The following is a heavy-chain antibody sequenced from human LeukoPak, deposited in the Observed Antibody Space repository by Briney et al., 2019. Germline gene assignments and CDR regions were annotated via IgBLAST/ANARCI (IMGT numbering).Heavy chain of an antibody. J-gene: IGHJ3*02. CDR3: ARDLGTDYGGKSEAFDI. CDR1: GFTFSRYS. D-gene: IGHD4-23*01. V-gene: IGHV3-21*01. Sequence: GGSLRLSCAASGFTFSRYSMNWVRQAPGKGLEWVSSISSSSSYIYYADSVKGRFTISRDNAKNSLYLQMNSLRAEDTAVYYCARDLGTDYGGKSEAFDIWGQGTMVTVSS. CDR2: ISSSSSYI.